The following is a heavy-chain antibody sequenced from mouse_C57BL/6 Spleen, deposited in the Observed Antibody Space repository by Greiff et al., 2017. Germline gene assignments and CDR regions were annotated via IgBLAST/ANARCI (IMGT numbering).Heavy chain of an antibody. Sequence: QVQLQQPGAELVKPGASVKVSCKASGYTFTSYWMHWVKQRPGQGLEWIGRIHPSDSDTNYNQKFKGKATLTVDKSSSTAYMQLSSLTSEDSAVYYCAKPYYGSSYWYFDVWGTGTTVTVSS. CDR2: IHPSDSDT. CDR1: GYTFTSYW. J-gene: IGHJ1*03. CDR3: AKPYYGSSYWYFDV. V-gene: IGHV1-74*01. D-gene: IGHD1-1*01.